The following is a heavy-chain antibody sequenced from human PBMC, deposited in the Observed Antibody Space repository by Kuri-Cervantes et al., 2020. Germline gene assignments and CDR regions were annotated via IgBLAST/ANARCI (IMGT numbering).Heavy chain of an antibody. V-gene: IGHV3-20*04. J-gene: IGHJ4*02. CDR3: ASPPGRLYYFDY. Sequence: GGSLRLSCAASGFTFDDYGMSWVRQVPGKGLEWVACINWKGGSTGYADSVKGRFSISRDNAKNSLYLHMNSLRAEDTAVYYCASPPGRLYYFDYWGQGTLVTVSS. CDR2: INWKGGST. CDR1: GFTFDDYG.